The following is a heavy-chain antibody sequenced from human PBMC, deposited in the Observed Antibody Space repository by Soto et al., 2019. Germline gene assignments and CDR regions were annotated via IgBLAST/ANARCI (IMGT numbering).Heavy chain of an antibody. D-gene: IGHD2-21*01. J-gene: IGHJ4*02. CDR3: ARALGISMSAPLDF. CDR2: IDTFKGST. CDR1: GYRFTSYG. Sequence: ASVKVSCKASGYRFTSYGLNWLRQAPGQGLEWMGWIDTFKGSTNSAQKFQGRLTLTTDASSSTVFMELGSLTSDDTAVYYCARALGISMSAPLDFWGQGTLVTVSS. V-gene: IGHV1-18*01.